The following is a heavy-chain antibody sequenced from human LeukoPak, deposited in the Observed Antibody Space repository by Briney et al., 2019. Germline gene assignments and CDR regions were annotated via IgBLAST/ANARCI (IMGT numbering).Heavy chain of an antibody. CDR2: IYHSGSI. Sequence: SETLSLTCAVSGGSLSSSNCWSWVRQPPGKGLEWIGEIYHSGSINYNPSLKSRVHISVDKSKNQSSLNLSSVTAADTALYYCARRGGSPLGAFDIWGQGTIVTVSS. CDR1: GGSLSSSNC. D-gene: IGHD1-26*01. CDR3: ARRGGSPLGAFDI. V-gene: IGHV4-4*02. J-gene: IGHJ3*02.